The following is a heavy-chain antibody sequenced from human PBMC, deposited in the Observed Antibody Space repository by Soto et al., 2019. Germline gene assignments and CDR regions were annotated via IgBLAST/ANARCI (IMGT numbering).Heavy chain of an antibody. D-gene: IGHD6-19*01. J-gene: IGHJ4*02. Sequence: EVQLVESGGGLVQPGGSLRLSCAASGFTFSSYWMSWVRQAPGKGLEWVASIRQDGSDKYYVDSVKGRFTISRDNSKNSLYLQMNSLRVEDTAVYYCASPQQWLGQRGDFDYWGQGTLVTVSS. V-gene: IGHV3-7*05. CDR2: IRQDGSDK. CDR3: ASPQQWLGQRGDFDY. CDR1: GFTFSSYW.